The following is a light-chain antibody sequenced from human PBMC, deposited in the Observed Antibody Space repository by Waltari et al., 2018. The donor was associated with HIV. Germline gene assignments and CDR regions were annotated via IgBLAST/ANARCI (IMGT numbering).Light chain of an antibody. J-gene: IGKJ3*01. V-gene: IGKV2-28*01. CDR3: MQALQTPFT. CDR1: QSLLHSNVYNY. CDR2: LGS. Sequence: DIVMTQSPLSLSVTPGEPASISCSSRQSLLHSNVYNYLDWYLQKPGQSPQLLIYLGSNRASGVPDRFSGSGSGTDFTLKISRVEAEDVGVYYCMQALQTPFTFGPGTKVDIK.